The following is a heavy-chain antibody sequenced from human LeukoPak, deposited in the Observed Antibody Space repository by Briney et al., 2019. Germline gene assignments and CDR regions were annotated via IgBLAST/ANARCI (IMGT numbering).Heavy chain of an antibody. CDR1: GFTFSTYW. D-gene: IGHD6-13*01. J-gene: IGHJ4*02. CDR2: MRRDGNEI. CDR3: VKSGIAAAGQRGYFDY. V-gene: IGHV3-7*01. Sequence: GGSLRLSCSASGFTFSTYWMSWVRQAPGKGLEWVANMRRDGNEIYYLDSVRGRFTVSRDNSKNTLYLQMNSLRAEDTATYYCVKSGIAAAGQRGYFDYWGQGTLVTVSS.